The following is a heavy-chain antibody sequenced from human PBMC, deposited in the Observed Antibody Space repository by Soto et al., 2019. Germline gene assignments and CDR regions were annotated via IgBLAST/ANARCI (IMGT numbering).Heavy chain of an antibody. V-gene: IGHV4-30-4*01. J-gene: IGHJ5*02. CDR2: INYSGTT. Sequence: SETLSLTCTVSGGSISSADYYWSWIRQPPGKGLEWIGYINYSGTTYYNPSLKSRVFLSVDMSKNQISLNLNSVTAADTAVYYCARVFTLTYNWFDPWGQGTLVTVSS. D-gene: IGHD3-22*01. CDR1: GGSISSADYY. CDR3: ARVFTLTYNWFDP.